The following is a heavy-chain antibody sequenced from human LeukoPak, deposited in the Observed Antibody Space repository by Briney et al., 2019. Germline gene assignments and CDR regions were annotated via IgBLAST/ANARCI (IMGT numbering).Heavy chain of an antibody. CDR2: ISYDGSNK. V-gene: IGHV3-30*03. CDR1: GFTFSSYG. CDR3: ARDRGSYGVGFFDH. Sequence: PGGSLRLSCAASGFTFSSYGMHWVRQAPGKGLEWVAVISYDGSNKYYADSVKGRFTISRDNSKNTLYLQMNSLRAEDTAVYYCARDRGSYGVGFFDHWGQGTLVTVSS. D-gene: IGHD1-26*01. J-gene: IGHJ4*02.